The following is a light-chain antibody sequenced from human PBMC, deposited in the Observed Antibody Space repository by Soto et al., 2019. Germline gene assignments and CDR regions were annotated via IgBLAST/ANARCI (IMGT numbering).Light chain of an antibody. CDR1: QSVTTI. J-gene: IGKJ1*01. CDR3: QQYDNWVWT. Sequence: TVLPQSPATLSASPRERVTLSSRASQSVTTILAWYQQKPGQAPRLLIYGASSRASVIPARFSGRGSGTEFTLTITSLQSEDFAVYYCQQYDNWVWTFGQGTKVDI. CDR2: GAS. V-gene: IGKV3-15*01.